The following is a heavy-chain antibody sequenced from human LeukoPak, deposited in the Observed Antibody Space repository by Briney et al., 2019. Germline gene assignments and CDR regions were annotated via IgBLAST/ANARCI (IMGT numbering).Heavy chain of an antibody. Sequence: ASVKVSCKASGYTFTSYGISWVRQAPGQGLEWMGWISAYNGNTNYAQKLQGRVTMTTDRSTSTAYMELRSLRSDDTAVYYCARDWGYCSSTSCRAWFDPWGEGTLVSVSS. D-gene: IGHD2-2*01. CDR1: GYTFTSYG. CDR3: ARDWGYCSSTSCRAWFDP. J-gene: IGHJ5*02. CDR2: ISAYNGNT. V-gene: IGHV1-18*01.